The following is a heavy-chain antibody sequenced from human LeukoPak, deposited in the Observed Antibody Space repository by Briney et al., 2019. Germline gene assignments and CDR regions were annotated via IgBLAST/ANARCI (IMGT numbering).Heavy chain of an antibody. D-gene: IGHD3-22*01. CDR1: GYSFTSYW. V-gene: IGHV5-10-1*01. Sequence: GESLKISCKGSGYSFTSYWISWVRQMPGKGLEWMGRIDPSDSYTNYSPSFQGHVTISADKSISTAYLQWSSLKASDTAMYYCARHRSDSSGYSYYYGMDVWGQGTTVIASS. CDR3: ARHRSDSSGYSYYYGMDV. CDR2: IDPSDSYT. J-gene: IGHJ6*02.